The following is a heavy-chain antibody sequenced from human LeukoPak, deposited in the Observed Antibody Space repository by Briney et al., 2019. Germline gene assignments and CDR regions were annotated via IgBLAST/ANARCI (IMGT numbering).Heavy chain of an antibody. V-gene: IGHV4-30-2*01. CDR2: INHSGST. J-gene: IGHJ4*02. D-gene: IGHD2-8*01. CDR3: ARQWGRLGFDY. CDR1: GFSLSTSGMC. Sequence: LVNPTQTLTLTCTFSGFSLSTSGMCVSWIRQPPGKALEWLGEINHSGSTNYNPSLKSRVTMSADTSKNQFSLKLSSVTAADTAVFYCARQWGRLGFDYWGQGILVTVSS.